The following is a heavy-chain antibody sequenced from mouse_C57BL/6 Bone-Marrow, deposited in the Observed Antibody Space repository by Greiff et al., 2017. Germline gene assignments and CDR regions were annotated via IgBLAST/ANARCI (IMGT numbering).Heavy chain of an antibody. CDR2: INPNNGTT. J-gene: IGHJ4*01. CDR1: GYSFTDYN. V-gene: IGHV1-39*01. D-gene: IGHD2-4*01. CDR3: ARGYDYDYAMDY. Sequence: EVQRVESGPELVKPGASVKISCKASGYSFTDYNMNWVKQSPGKSLEWIGIINPNNGTTSYNEKFKGKATLTVDQSSSTAYMQLNSLTSEDSAVYYCARGYDYDYAMDYWGQGTSVTVSS.